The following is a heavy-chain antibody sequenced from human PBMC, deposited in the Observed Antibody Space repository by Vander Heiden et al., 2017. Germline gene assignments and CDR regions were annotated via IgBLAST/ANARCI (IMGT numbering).Heavy chain of an antibody. CDR2: INHSGST. D-gene: IGHD2-2*01. J-gene: IGHJ6*02. V-gene: IGHV4-34*01. CDR1: GGSFSGYY. CDR3: ARGVVAAGRGVYYYYYGMDV. Sequence: QVQLQQWGAGLLKPSETLSLTCAVYGGSFSGYYWSWIRQPPGKGLEWIGEINHSGSTNYNPSLKSRVTISVDTSKNQFSLKLSSVTAADTAVYYCARGVVAAGRGVYYYYYGMDVWGQGTTVTVSS.